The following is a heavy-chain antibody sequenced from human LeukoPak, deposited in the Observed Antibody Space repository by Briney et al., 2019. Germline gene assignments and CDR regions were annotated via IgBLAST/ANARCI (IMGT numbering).Heavy chain of an antibody. D-gene: IGHD6-19*01. V-gene: IGHV4-39*07. CDR2: IYYSGTT. J-gene: IGHJ6*03. Sequence: SETLSLTCTVSGGTISSSSYYWGWIRQPPGKGLEWIGSIYYSGTTYYNPSLKSRVTISVDTSKNQFSLKLSSVTAADTAVYYCARVWFGAVAGRYYYYMDVWGKGTTVTVSS. CDR3: ARVWFGAVAGRYYYYMDV. CDR1: GGTISSSSYY.